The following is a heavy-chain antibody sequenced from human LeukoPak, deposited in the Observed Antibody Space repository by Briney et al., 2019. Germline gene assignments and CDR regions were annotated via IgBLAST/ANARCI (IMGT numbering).Heavy chain of an antibody. Sequence: ASVKVSCKASGYTFTSYDINWVRQATGQGLEWMGWMNPNSGNTAYAQKFQGRVTMTRDMSTSTVYMELSSLRSEDTAVYYCARDSLPLLLWFGFEPDAFDIWGQGTMVTVSS. J-gene: IGHJ3*02. D-gene: IGHD3-10*01. CDR3: ARDSLPLLLWFGFEPDAFDI. CDR2: MNPNSGNT. CDR1: GYTFTSYD. V-gene: IGHV1-8*01.